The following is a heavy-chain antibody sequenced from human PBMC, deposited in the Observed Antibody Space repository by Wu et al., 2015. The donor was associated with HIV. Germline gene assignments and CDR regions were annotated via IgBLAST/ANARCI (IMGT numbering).Heavy chain of an antibody. CDR2: INPKSGGT. V-gene: IGHV1-2*02. CDR1: GYTFNSYF. J-gene: IGHJ5*02. CDR3: ASPFGSGP. Sequence: QVQLVQSGAEVKKPGASVKVSCKTSGYTFNSYFIHWVRQAPGQGLEWMGWINPKSGGTNYAQKFQGRVTMTRDTSISTAYMELSRLRYDDTAVYYCASPFGSGPWGQGTLVTVSS. D-gene: IGHD3-10*01.